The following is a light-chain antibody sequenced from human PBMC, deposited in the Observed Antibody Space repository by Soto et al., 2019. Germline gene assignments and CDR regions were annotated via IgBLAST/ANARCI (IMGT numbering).Light chain of an antibody. CDR3: QQYYSYWT. Sequence: IQMTQSPSTLSASVGDRVTITCRASQYISSWLAWYQQKPGKAPRLLIYDASSLESGVPSRFSGSGSGTEFTLTISSLQTDDLATYHCQQYYSYWTFGQGTKWIS. CDR1: QYISSW. CDR2: DAS. V-gene: IGKV1-5*01. J-gene: IGKJ1*01.